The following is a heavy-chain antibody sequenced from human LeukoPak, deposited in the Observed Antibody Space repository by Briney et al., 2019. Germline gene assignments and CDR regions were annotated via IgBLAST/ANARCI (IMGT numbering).Heavy chain of an antibody. CDR3: AKDAFRGYSYGYRVSMVWFDQ. V-gene: IGHV3-30*02. Sequence: PGGSLRLSCAASGFTFSSYGMSWVRQAPGKGLEWVAFIRYDGSNKYYVDSVKGRFTISRDNSKNTLSLQMSSLRAEDTAVYFCAKDAFRGYSYGYRVSMVWFDQWGQGILVTVSS. CDR1: GFTFSSYG. D-gene: IGHD5-18*01. CDR2: IRYDGSNK. J-gene: IGHJ5*02.